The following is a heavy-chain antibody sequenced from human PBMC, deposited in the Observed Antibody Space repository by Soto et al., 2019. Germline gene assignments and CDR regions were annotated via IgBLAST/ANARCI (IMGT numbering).Heavy chain of an antibody. Sequence: QVQLVQSGAEVKKPGSSVKVSCQASGGTFSSYAISWVRQAPGQGLEWMGGIIPLFGTANYAQKFQGRVTIPADKSTSTAYMELSSLRSEYTAVYYCAKDYYDSSGYYRGHWFAPWGQGTLVSVSS. CDR1: GGTFSSYA. J-gene: IGHJ5*02. CDR3: AKDYYDSSGYYRGHWFAP. D-gene: IGHD3-22*01. V-gene: IGHV1-69*06. CDR2: IIPLFGTA.